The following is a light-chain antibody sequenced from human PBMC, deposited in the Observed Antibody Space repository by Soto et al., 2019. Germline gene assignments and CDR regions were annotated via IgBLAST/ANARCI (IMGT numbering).Light chain of an antibody. Sequence: DIQLTQSPYTLSGSVGDRVTLTCRASQTISSWLAWYQQKPGKAPKLLIYKASTLKSGVPSRFSGSGSGTEFALTISSLQPDDFATYYCQQYDSYSWTFGQGTKV. CDR2: KAS. CDR3: QQYDSYSWT. CDR1: QTISSW. J-gene: IGKJ1*01. V-gene: IGKV1-5*03.